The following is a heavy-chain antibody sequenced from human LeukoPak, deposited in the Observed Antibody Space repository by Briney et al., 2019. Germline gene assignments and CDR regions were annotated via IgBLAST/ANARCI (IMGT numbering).Heavy chain of an antibody. J-gene: IGHJ3*02. CDR3: ARVGYNYGFGENAFDI. Sequence: ASVKVSCKASGYTFSRHDINWVRQAAGQGLEWMGWMNPKSGNTGYAQKFQGRVTMTRNTSISTAYMELSSLRSEDMAMYYCARVGYNYGFGENAFDIWGQGTMVTVRS. CDR1: GYTFSRHD. CDR2: MNPKSGNT. V-gene: IGHV1-8*01. D-gene: IGHD5-18*01.